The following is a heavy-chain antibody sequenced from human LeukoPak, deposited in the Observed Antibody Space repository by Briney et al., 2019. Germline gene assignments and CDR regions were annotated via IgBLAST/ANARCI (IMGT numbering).Heavy chain of an antibody. D-gene: IGHD5-18*01. CDR1: GGSINNYY. Sequence: PSETLSLTCTVSGGSINNYYWSWIRQPPGKGLEWVAYIHSNGGTDYNPSLKSRVTISVDTSKNQFSLNLSSVTAADTAVYYCARQGNSYGKFDYWGQGTLVTVSS. CDR2: IHSNGGT. J-gene: IGHJ4*02. CDR3: ARQGNSYGKFDY. V-gene: IGHV4-59*08.